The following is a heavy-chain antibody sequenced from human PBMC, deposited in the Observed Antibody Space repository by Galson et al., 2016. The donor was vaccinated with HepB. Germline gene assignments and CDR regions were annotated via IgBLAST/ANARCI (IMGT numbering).Heavy chain of an antibody. CDR2: ISSSNTI. J-gene: IGHJ3*02. V-gene: IGHV3-48*02. CDR1: GFTFSSYS. Sequence: SLRLSCAASGFTFSSYSMNWVRQAPGKGLEWVSYISSSNTIYYADSVKGRFTISRDNAKNSLYLQMNSLRDEDTAVYYCARDGGIPGAAFDIWGQGTMVTVSS. D-gene: IGHD3-16*01. CDR3: ARDGGIPGAAFDI.